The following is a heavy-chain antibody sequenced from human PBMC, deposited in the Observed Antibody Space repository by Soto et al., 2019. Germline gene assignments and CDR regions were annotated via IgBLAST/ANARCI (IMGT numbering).Heavy chain of an antibody. D-gene: IGHD6-13*01. Sequence: QLLESGGGLVQPGGSLRLSCAASGFTFSNYAMNWVRQAPGKGLEWVSVISGSGGSTYYADSVKGRFTISRDNSKNTLYLQMNSLRADATAVYYCAKRGSSFYFDYWGQGTLVTVSS. CDR1: GFTFSNYA. CDR2: ISGSGGST. J-gene: IGHJ4*02. CDR3: AKRGSSFYFDY. V-gene: IGHV3-23*01.